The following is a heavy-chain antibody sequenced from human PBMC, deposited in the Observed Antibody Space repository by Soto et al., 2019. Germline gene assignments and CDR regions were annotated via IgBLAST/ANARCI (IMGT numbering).Heavy chain of an antibody. V-gene: IGHV5-51*01. CDR1: GYSFTSYW. J-gene: IGHJ3*02. Sequence: GESLKISCQGSGYSFTSYWIGWVRQMPGKGLEWMGTIYPGDSDTRYSPSFQGQVTISADKSISTAYLQWSSLKASDTAMYYCARQAAVVAATGAFDIWGQGTMVTVSS. D-gene: IGHD2-15*01. CDR2: IYPGDSDT. CDR3: ARQAAVVAATGAFDI.